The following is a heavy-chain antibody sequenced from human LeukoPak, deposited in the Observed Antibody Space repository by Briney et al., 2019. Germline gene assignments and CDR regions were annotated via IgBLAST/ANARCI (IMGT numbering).Heavy chain of an antibody. CDR3: ARSLGYCRGGSCYGGGSWFDP. CDR2: IIPFFGAA. V-gene: IGHV1-69*13. D-gene: IGHD2-15*01. CDR1: GVTFSSYA. J-gene: IGHJ5*02. Sequence: ASVKVSCKASGVTFSSYAISWVRRAPGPGLEWMGGIIPFFGAANYAQKFQGRVTITADESTNTAYMELSSLRSEDTAVYYCARSLGYCRGGSCYGGGSWFDPWGQGTLVTVSS.